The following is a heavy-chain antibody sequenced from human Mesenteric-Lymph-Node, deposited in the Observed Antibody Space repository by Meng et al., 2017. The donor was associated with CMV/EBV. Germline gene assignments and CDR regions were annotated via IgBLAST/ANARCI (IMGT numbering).Heavy chain of an antibody. CDR3: ARDFEGLAAAAYLPGY. CDR1: GYILTSHA. V-gene: IGHV1-3*01. D-gene: IGHD6-13*01. Sequence: SGYILTSHAMHWVRQATGQRLEWMGWINVGNGNTKYSQKFQGRVTITRDTSASTAYMELSSLRSEDTAVYYCARDFEGLAAAAYLPGYWGQGTLVTVSS. CDR2: INVGNGNT. J-gene: IGHJ4*02.